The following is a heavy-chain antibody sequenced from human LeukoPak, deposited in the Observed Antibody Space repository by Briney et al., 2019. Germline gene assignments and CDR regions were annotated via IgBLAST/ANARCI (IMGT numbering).Heavy chain of an antibody. CDR2: ISAYNGNT. Sequence: GSSVKVSCKASGGTFTSYGISWVRQAPGQGLEWMGWISAYNGNTNYAQKLQGRVTMTTDTSTSTAYMELRSLRSDDTAVYYCARMGVVRTLLIYYYYYMDVWGKGTTVTVSS. CDR3: ARMGVVRTLLIYYYYYMDV. D-gene: IGHD2-15*01. V-gene: IGHV1-18*01. J-gene: IGHJ6*03. CDR1: GGTFTSYG.